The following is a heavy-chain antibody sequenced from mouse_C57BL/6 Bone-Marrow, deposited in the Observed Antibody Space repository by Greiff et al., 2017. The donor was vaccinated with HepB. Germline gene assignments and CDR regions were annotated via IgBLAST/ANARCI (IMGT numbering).Heavy chain of an antibody. D-gene: IGHD1-1*01. V-gene: IGHV1-76*01. CDR1: GYTFTDYY. J-gene: IGHJ2*01. CDR2: IYPGSGNT. CDR3: AISATVVAKDY. Sequence: QVQLQQSGAELVRPGASVKLSCKASGYTFTDYYINWVKQRPGQGLEWIARIYPGSGNTYYNEKFKGKATLTAEKSSSTAYMQLSSLTSEDSAVYFCAISATVVAKDYWGQGTTLTVSS.